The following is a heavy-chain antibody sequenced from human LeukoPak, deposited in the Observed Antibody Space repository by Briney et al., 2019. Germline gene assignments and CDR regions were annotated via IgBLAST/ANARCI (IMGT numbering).Heavy chain of an antibody. J-gene: IGHJ4*02. D-gene: IGHD3-22*01. CDR3: ARDLYYCDSSGYYRGLDY. V-gene: IGHV3-7*01. Sequence: GSLRLSCAASGFTFNTYRMSWVRQAPGKGLEWVANIKHDGSEENYVDSVKGRFTISRDNAKGSLSLQMNSLRGEDTAVYYCARDLYYCDSSGYYRGLDYWGQGTLVTVSS. CDR2: IKHDGSEE. CDR1: GFTFNTYR.